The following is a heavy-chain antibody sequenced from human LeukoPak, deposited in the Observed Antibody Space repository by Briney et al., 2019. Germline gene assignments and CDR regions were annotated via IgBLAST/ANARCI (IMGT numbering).Heavy chain of an antibody. CDR1: GGSFSGYY. J-gene: IGHJ6*03. Sequence: PSETLSLTCAVYGGSFSGYYWSWIRQPPGKGLEWIGEINHSGSTNYNPSLKSRVTISVDTSKNQFSLKLSSVTAADTAVYYCARYWAPTPYYYYHYMDVWGKGTTVTVSS. CDR2: INHSGST. V-gene: IGHV4-34*01. D-gene: IGHD2-8*02. CDR3: ARYWAPTPYYYYHYMDV.